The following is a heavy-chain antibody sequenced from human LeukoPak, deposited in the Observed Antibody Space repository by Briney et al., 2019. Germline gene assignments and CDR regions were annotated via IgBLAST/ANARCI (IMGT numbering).Heavy chain of an antibody. Sequence: QAGRSLRLSCAASGFTFSSYAMHWVRQAPGKGLEWVAVISYDGSNKYYADSVKGRFTISRDNAKNSLYLQMNSLRAEDTAVYYCARDYYDSSGYYYLDYWGQGTLVTVSS. V-gene: IGHV3-30*04. D-gene: IGHD3-22*01. CDR3: ARDYYDSSGYYYLDY. J-gene: IGHJ4*02. CDR2: ISYDGSNK. CDR1: GFTFSSYA.